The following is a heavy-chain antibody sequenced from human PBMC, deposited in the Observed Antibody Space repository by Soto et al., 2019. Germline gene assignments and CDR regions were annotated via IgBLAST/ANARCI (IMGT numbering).Heavy chain of an antibody. J-gene: IGHJ6*02. CDR3: ARGPRGYVYYHGMDV. V-gene: IGHV4-4*07. Sequence: SETLSLTCTVSGGSISSYYCSWIRQSAGKGLEWIGRIDTSGTTNYNPSLKSRVTMPVDASKNQFSLNLSSVTAADTAVYYCARGPRGYVYYHGMDVWGQGTTVT. CDR1: GGSISSYY. CDR2: IDTSGTT. D-gene: IGHD3-10*01.